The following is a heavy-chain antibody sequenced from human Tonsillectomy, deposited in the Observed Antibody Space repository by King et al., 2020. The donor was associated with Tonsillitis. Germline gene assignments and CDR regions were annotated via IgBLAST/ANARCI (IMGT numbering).Heavy chain of an antibody. CDR1: GFTFSSYA. D-gene: IGHD3-10*01. CDR2: ISGSGGST. V-gene: IGHV3-23*04. CDR3: AKSTKLLWFGKRRGYYGMDV. Sequence: VQLVESGGGLVQPGGSLRLSCAASGFTFSSYAMSWVRQAPGKGLEWVSAISGSGGSTYYADSVKGRFTISRDNTKNTLYLQMNSLRAEDTAVYYCAKSTKLLWFGKRRGYYGMDVWGQGTTVTVSS. J-gene: IGHJ6*02.